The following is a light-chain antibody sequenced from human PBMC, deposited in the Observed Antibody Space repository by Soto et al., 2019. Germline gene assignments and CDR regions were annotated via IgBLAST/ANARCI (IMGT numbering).Light chain of an antibody. V-gene: IGLV2-18*02. CDR3: SSFTSSNTYV. CDR1: SSDVGSSNR. J-gene: IGLJ1*01. Sequence: QSVLTQPPSVSGSPGQSVTISCTGTSSDVGSSNRVSWYQQPPGTAPKVMIYDVSNRPSGLPDRFSGSKSGSTASLTISGLQAEDESDYYCSSFTSSNTYVFGTGTKLTVL. CDR2: DVS.